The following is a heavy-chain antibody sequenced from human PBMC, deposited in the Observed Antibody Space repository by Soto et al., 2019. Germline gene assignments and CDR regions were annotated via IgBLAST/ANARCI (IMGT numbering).Heavy chain of an antibody. J-gene: IGHJ4*02. D-gene: IGHD3-3*01. CDR1: GYTFTSYA. CDR3: ARTSGYSLYDY. Sequence: QVQLVQSGAEVKKPGASVKVSCKASGYTFTSYAMHWVRQAPGQRLEWMGWINAGNGNTNYSQKFQGRVTMTRDTPASTAYMELSSLRSEDTAVYSCARTSGYSLYDYWGQGTLVTVSS. V-gene: IGHV1-3*01. CDR2: INAGNGNT.